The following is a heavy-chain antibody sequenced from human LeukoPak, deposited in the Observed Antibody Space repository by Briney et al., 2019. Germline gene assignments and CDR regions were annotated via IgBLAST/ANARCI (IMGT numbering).Heavy chain of an antibody. CDR3: ASSYGSGSYYDY. CDR1: GGSLSSYY. D-gene: IGHD3-10*01. J-gene: IGHJ4*02. V-gene: IGHV4-59*01. CDR2: IYNSGST. Sequence: PSETLSLTCTVSGGSLSSYYWSWIRQPPGKGLEWIGYIYNSGSTNYNPSLKSRVTISVDTSKNQFSLTLSSVTAADTAVYYCASSYGSGSYYDYWGQGTLVNVAS.